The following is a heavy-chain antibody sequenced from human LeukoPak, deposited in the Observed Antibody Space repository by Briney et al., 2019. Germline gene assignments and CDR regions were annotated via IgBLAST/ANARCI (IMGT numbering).Heavy chain of an antibody. Sequence: PGGSLRLSCAASGFTVSSNHMSWVRQAPGKGLEWVSVIYSGGSTYYADSVKGRFTISRDNSKNTLYLQMNSLRAEDTAVYYCARCIEWGTFDYWGQGTLVTVSS. J-gene: IGHJ4*02. CDR2: IYSGGST. V-gene: IGHV3-53*01. D-gene: IGHD1-26*01. CDR3: ARCIEWGTFDY. CDR1: GFTVSSNH.